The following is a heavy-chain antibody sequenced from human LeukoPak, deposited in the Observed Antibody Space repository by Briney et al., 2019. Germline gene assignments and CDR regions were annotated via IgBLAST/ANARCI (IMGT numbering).Heavy chain of an antibody. CDR1: GGTFSSYA. D-gene: IGHD6-19*01. Sequence: SVKVSCKASGGTFSSYAISWVRQAPGQGLEWMGRIIPILGIANYAQKFQGRVIITADKSTSTAYIELSSLRSEDTAVYYCARAKQWLVQGFRYYYYGMDVWGQGTTVTVSS. CDR3: ARAKQWLVQGFRYYYYGMDV. V-gene: IGHV1-69*04. CDR2: IIPILGIA. J-gene: IGHJ6*02.